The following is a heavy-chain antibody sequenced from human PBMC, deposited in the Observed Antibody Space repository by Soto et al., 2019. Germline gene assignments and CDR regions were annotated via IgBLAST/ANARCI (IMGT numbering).Heavy chain of an antibody. V-gene: IGHV4-30-2*01. Sequence: QLQLQDSGSGLGKPSQTLSLTCAGSGCSISSGGNSWRGIRQPPGKGLEWIGCIYHRGSTYYNPSLKRRVTISVDRSKNQFSLKLSSVTAADKAVYYCASGQQLVRNYWGQGTLVTVSS. CDR2: IYHRGST. CDR3: ASGQQLVRNY. J-gene: IGHJ4*02. CDR1: GCSISSGGNS. D-gene: IGHD6-13*01.